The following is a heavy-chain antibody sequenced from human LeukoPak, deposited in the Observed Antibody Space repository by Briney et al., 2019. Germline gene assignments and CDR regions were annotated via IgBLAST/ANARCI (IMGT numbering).Heavy chain of an antibody. CDR2: IWYDGSNK. J-gene: IGHJ5*02. V-gene: IGHV3-33*06. CDR3: AKDIRPTGNYGWFDP. D-gene: IGHD3-10*01. CDR1: GFTFSSYG. Sequence: PGGSMRLSCAASGFTFSSYGMHWVRQAPGKGLEWVAVIWYDGSNKYYADSVKGRFTVSRDNSKSTLYLQMNSLRPEDTAVYSCAKDIRPTGNYGWFDPWGQGTLVTVSS.